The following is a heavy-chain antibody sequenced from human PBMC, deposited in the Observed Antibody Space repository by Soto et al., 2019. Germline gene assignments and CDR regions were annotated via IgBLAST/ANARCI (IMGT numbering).Heavy chain of an antibody. CDR1: GGSISSDY. Sequence: PSETLSLTCIVSGGSISSDYWGWIRQPPGKGLEWFGYIFYAGAINYNPSLKSRVTISIDASEKQFSLNLTSVTAADTAVYYCARVGNDFWSGYHDYYYYGMDVWGQGTTVTVSS. D-gene: IGHD3-3*01. CDR2: IFYAGAI. CDR3: ARVGNDFWSGYHDYYYYGMDV. V-gene: IGHV4-59*01. J-gene: IGHJ6*02.